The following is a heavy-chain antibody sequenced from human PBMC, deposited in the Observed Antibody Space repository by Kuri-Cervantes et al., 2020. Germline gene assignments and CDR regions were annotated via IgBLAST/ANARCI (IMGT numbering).Heavy chain of an antibody. CDR3: ARIYFSGGSCYGMDV. J-gene: IGHJ6*02. CDR1: GFSLSPSGMC. CDR2: IDWDDDK. D-gene: IGHD2-15*01. V-gene: IGHV2-70*11. Sequence: SGPTLVKPTQPLTLTCTFSGFSLSPSGMCVSWIRQPPGKALEWLARIDWDDDKYYSTSLKTRLTISKDTSKNQVVLTMTNMDPVDTATYYCARIYFSGGSCYGMDVWGQGTTVTVSS.